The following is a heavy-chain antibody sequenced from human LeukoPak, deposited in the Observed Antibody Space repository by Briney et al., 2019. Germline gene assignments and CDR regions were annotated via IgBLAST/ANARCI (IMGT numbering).Heavy chain of an antibody. CDR1: GGSISSGGYY. V-gene: IGHV4-31*03. D-gene: IGHD2-15*01. CDR2: IYYSGST. Sequence: SETLSLTCTVSGGSISSGGYYWRWIRQHPGKGLEWIGYIYYSGSTYYNPSLKSRVTISVDTSKNQFSLKLSSVTAADTAVYYCARSHGGNFDYWGQGTLVTVSS. CDR3: ARSHGGNFDY. J-gene: IGHJ4*02.